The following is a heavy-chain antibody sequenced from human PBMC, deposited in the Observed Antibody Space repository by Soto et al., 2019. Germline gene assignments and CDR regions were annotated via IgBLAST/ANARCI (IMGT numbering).Heavy chain of an antibody. CDR2: ISSSSSTI. J-gene: IGHJ4*02. Sequence: PGGSLRLSCAASGFTFSSYSMNWVRQAPGKGLEWVSYISSSSSTIYYADSVKGRFTISRDNAKNSLYLQMNSLRDEDTAVYYCAKARVVPAAIGSYYFDYWGQGTLVTVSS. V-gene: IGHV3-48*02. CDR3: AKARVVPAAIGSYYFDY. CDR1: GFTFSSYS. D-gene: IGHD2-2*02.